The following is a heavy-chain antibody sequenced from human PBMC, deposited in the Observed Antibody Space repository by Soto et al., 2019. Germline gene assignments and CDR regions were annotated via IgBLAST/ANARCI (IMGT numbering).Heavy chain of an antibody. CDR3: ARTTSYDYIWGTYDAFDI. V-gene: IGHV3-48*01. CDR1: GFTFSSYS. J-gene: IGHJ3*02. Sequence: GGSLRLSCAASGFTFSSYSMNWVRQAPGKGLEWVSYISSSSSTIYYADSVKGRFTISRDNAKNSLYLQMNSLRAEDTAVYYCARTTSYDYIWGTYDAFDIWGQGTMVTVSS. D-gene: IGHD3-16*01. CDR2: ISSSSSTI.